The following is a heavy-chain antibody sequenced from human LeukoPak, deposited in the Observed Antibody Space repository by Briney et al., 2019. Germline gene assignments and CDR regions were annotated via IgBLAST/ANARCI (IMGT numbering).Heavy chain of an antibody. D-gene: IGHD3-10*01. CDR3: ARGAGSGYYFYMDV. J-gene: IGHJ6*03. CDR2: IKQDGSEK. Sequence: GGSLRLSCAASGFTFSSYWMSWVRQAPGKGLEWVANIKQDGSEKYYVDSVKGRFTMSRDNAKNSLYLQMNSLRAEDTAFYYCARGAGSGYYFYMDVWGKGTTVTVSS. V-gene: IGHV3-7*03. CDR1: GFTFSSYW.